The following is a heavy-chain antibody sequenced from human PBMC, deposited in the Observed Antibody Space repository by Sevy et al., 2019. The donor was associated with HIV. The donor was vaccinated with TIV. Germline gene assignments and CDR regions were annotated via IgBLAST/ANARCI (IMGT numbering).Heavy chain of an antibody. CDR3: ARDSGSSVGWFDS. D-gene: IGHD3-10*01. J-gene: IGHJ5*01. CDR1: GYTFSTYG. V-gene: IGHV1-18*01. Sequence: ASVKVSCKASGYTFSTYGISWVRQAPGQGLEWMGWISTYNGNTNYAQKFQGRVTMTTDTSTSAAYMELRSLRSDDTAEYYGARDSGSSVGWFDSWGQGTLVTVSS. CDR2: ISTYNGNT.